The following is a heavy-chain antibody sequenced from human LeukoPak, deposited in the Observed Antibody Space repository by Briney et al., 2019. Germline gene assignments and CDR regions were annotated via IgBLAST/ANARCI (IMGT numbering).Heavy chain of an antibody. CDR3: CKSTTGYSSGRNPAWLVDW. J-gene: IGHJ1*01. V-gene: IGHV3-23*01. CDR2: NFASGGSA. D-gene: IGHD6-19*01. Sequence: GGPLRLSCTASGFTFNNYAVFWVPQAPGKGLEWLTDNFASGGSAHYADSVQGRFTLSRDNSKNTVSLQMHDMRAEDTAVYYCCKSTTGYSSGRNPAWLVDWGGQDTLVTVSS. CDR1: GFTFNNYA.